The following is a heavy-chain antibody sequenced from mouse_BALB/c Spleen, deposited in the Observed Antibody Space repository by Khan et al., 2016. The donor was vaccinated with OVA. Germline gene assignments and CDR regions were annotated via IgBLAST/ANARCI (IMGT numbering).Heavy chain of an antibody. Sequence: EVQLQESGPELMKPGASVKMSCKASGYTFTDYYMKWVKQSHGKSLEWIGNIIPDNGDTFYNQKFKGKATLTVDRSSSTAFMQLNSLTSEDSAVYYWVRGDTTAPFAYWGQGTLVTVSA. J-gene: IGHJ3*01. V-gene: IGHV1S46*01. CDR2: IIPDNGDT. CDR1: GYTFTDYY. D-gene: IGHD1-2*01. CDR3: VRGDTTAPFAY.